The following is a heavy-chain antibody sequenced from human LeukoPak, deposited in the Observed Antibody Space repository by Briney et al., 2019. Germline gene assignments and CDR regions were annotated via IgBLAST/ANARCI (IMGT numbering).Heavy chain of an antibody. D-gene: IGHD4-11*01. Sequence: GRSLRLSCAASGFTFSSYAMHWVRQAPGKGLEWVAVISYDGSNKYYADSVKGRFTISRDNSKNTLYLQMNSLRAEDTAVYYCASIDYSTSYWGRGALVTVSS. CDR3: ASIDYSTSY. CDR2: ISYDGSNK. CDR1: GFTFSSYA. J-gene: IGHJ4*02. V-gene: IGHV3-30*04.